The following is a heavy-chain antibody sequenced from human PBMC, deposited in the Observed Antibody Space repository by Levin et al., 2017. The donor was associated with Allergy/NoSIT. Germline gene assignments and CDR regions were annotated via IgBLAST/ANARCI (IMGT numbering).Heavy chain of an antibody. CDR1: GFTFRGSA. V-gene: IGHV3-73*01. Sequence: LSLPCAASGFTFRGSAMHWVRQASGKGLEWVGRIRSKANSYATAYAASVKGRFTISRDDSKNTAYLQMNSLKTEDTAVYYCTGSSYDFWSGYYSSDYWGQGTLVTVSS. CDR3: TGSSYDFWSGYYSSDY. J-gene: IGHJ4*02. D-gene: IGHD3-3*01. CDR2: IRSKANSYAT.